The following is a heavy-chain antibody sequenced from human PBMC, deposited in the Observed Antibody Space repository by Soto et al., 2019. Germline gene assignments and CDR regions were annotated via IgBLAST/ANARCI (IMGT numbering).Heavy chain of an antibody. V-gene: IGHV3-30-3*01. CDR1: GFTFSSYA. CDR2: ISYDGSNK. D-gene: IGHD1-26*01. CDR3: AREGRMGWELLDY. J-gene: IGHJ4*02. Sequence: GSLRLSCAASGFTFSSYAMRWVRQAPGKGLEWVVVISYDGSNKYYADSVKGRFTISRDNSKNTLYLQMNGLRAEDTAVYYCAREGRMGWELLDYWGQGT.